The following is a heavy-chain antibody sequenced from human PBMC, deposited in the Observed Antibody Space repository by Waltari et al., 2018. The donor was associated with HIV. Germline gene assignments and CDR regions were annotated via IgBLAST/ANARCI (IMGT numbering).Heavy chain of an antibody. D-gene: IGHD2-15*01. CDR2: FYSGGRS. J-gene: IGHJ2*01. V-gene: IGHV4-39*01. CDR1: AVPLTTSKYY. CDR3: ARHPGTFVPYCKL. Sequence: QLLESGPGLVKPSQTLSITCSVSAVPLTTSKYYWAWVRQSPGKGLEWMATFYSGGRSSSNPSLRRLLNISIGPARNCFCLTVTSVTAADTGGYYCARHPGTFVPYCKLWARGSLVAVSS.